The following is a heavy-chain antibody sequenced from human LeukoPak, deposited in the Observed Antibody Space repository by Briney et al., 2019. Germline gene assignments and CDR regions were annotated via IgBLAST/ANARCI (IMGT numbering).Heavy chain of an antibody. J-gene: IGHJ4*02. D-gene: IGHD6-19*01. CDR3: AKDKYSSGWYFNY. V-gene: IGHV3-23*01. CDR1: GFTFSSYA. CDR2: ISGSGGST. Sequence: GGSLRLSCAASGFTFSSYAMSWVRQAPGKGLEWVSAISGSGGSTYYADSVKGRFTISRDNPKNTLYLQMNSLRAEDTAVYYCAKDKYSSGWYFNYWGQGTLVTVSS.